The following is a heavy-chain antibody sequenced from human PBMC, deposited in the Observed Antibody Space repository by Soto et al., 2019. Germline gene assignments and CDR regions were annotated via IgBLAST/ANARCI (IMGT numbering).Heavy chain of an antibody. CDR3: ARIRVAHRGRWPHDAFDI. CDR2: ISAYNGNT. CDR1: GYTFTSYG. J-gene: IGHJ3*02. Sequence: ASVKVSCKASGYTFTSYGISWVRQAPGQGLEWMGWISAYNGNTNYAQKLQGRVTMTTDTSTSTAHMELRSLRSDDTAVYYCARIRVAHRGRWPHDAFDIWGQGTMVTVSS. V-gene: IGHV1-18*01. D-gene: IGHD6-13*01.